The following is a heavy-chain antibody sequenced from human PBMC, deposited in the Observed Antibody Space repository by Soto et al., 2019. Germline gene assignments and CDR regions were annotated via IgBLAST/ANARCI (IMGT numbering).Heavy chain of an antibody. CDR1: GFTFSSFA. V-gene: IGHV3-23*01. Sequence: PGGSLRLSCAASGFTFSSFAMGWVRQAPGKGPEWLAAVGGGGRDTYYPDSVRGRFTVSRDNSKNTLYLQMNSLRADDTAVYYCVKESYSPFFDYWGQGTLVTVSS. CDR2: VGGGGRDT. J-gene: IGHJ4*02. CDR3: VKESYSPFFDY. D-gene: IGHD2-15*01.